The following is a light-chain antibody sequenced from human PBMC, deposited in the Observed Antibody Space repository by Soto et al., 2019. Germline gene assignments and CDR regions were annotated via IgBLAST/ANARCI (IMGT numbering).Light chain of an antibody. Sequence: EIVLTQSPGTLSLSPGERATLSCRASQSVSSSYLAWYQQKPGQPPRLLIYGAFNRASGIPDRFSGRGSGTDFTLTIRRLEPEDFAVYHCQHYNTSPAWTFGQGTKVEIK. V-gene: IGKV3-20*01. CDR2: GAF. CDR1: QSVSSSY. J-gene: IGKJ1*01. CDR3: QHYNTSPAWT.